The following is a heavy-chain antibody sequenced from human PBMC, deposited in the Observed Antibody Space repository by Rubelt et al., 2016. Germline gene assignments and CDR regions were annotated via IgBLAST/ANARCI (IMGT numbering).Heavy chain of an antibody. J-gene: IGHJ4*02. CDR1: GGSFSNYY. CDR2: ITHSGRT. V-gene: IGHV4-34*01. CDR3: ARGLWDPTLEF. Sequence: QVQLQQWGAGLLKPSETLSLTCAVYGGSFSNYYWNWIRQLPGKGLEWIWEITHSGRTNYNPSLQSRVTMAGDTSNNQISLNLKSVTASDTALYYWARGLWDPTLEFWGQGTLVTVSS. D-gene: IGHD1-26*01.